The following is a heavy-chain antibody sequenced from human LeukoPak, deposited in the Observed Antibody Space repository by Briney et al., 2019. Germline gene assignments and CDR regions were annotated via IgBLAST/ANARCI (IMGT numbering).Heavy chain of an antibody. J-gene: IGHJ3*02. CDR3: ARRVRYYDFWSGYYRDAFDI. CDR1: GYSFTSYW. D-gene: IGHD3-3*01. Sequence: GESLKISCKGSGYSFTSYWIGWVRQMPGKGLEWMGIIYPGDSDTRYSPSFQGQVTISADKSISTAYLQCRSLKASDTAMYYGARRVRYYDFWSGYYRDAFDIWGQGTMVTVSS. V-gene: IGHV5-51*01. CDR2: IYPGDSDT.